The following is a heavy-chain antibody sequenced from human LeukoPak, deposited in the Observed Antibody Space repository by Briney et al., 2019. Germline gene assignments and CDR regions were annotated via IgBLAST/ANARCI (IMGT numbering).Heavy chain of an antibody. CDR1: GFTVSGFY. D-gene: IGHD2-15*01. CDR3: ARDLRHSTHDYYYGMDV. CDR2: IYSDGTT. V-gene: IGHV3-53*01. Sequence: GGSLRLSCVASGFTVSGFYMSWVRQGPGKGLEWVSVIYSDGTTYYADSVQGRFTISRDNSKNTLYLQMNSLRAEDTAIYYCARDLRHSTHDYYYGMDVWGQGPRSPSP. J-gene: IGHJ6*02.